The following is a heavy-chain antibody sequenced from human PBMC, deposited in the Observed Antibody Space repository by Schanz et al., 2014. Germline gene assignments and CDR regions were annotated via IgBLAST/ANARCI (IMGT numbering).Heavy chain of an antibody. V-gene: IGHV4-30-2*01. J-gene: IGHJ6*02. Sequence: QLQLQESGSGLVKPSQTLSLTCGVSGGSISSGGSSWNWIRLPPGKGLEWIGYIYHSGSTYYNPSLKSRVTISVYRSKNQFSLILNSVTAADTATYYCAREMGRRFFDYNYGMDVWGQGTSVTVS. D-gene: IGHD3-3*01. CDR1: GGSISSGGSS. CDR2: IYHSGST. CDR3: AREMGRRFFDYNYGMDV.